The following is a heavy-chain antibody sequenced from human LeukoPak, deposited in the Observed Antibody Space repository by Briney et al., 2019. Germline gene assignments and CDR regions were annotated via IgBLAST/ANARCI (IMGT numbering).Heavy chain of an antibody. CDR3: ARDAGPYSGSPSDY. CDR1: GFTFSSYA. CDR2: ISYDGSNK. D-gene: IGHD1-26*01. V-gene: IGHV3-30*04. J-gene: IGHJ4*02. Sequence: AGGSLRLSCAASGFTFSSYAMHWVRQAPGKGLEWVAVISYDGSNKYYADSVKGRFTISRDNAKNSLYLQMNSLRAEDTALYYCARDAGPYSGSPSDYWGQGTLVTVSS.